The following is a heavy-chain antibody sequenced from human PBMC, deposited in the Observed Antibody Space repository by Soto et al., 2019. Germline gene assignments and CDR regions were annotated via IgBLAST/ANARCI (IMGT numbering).Heavy chain of an antibody. Sequence: LRLSCAASGFTFSSYAMSWVRQAPGKGLEWVSAISGSGGSTYYADSVKGRFTISRDNSKNTLYLQMNSLRAEDTAVYYCAKAGDGHSLGYFQNWGQGTLVTVSS. D-gene: IGHD3-16*01. CDR2: ISGSGGST. V-gene: IGHV3-23*01. CDR1: GFTFSSYA. CDR3: AKAGDGHSLGYFQN. J-gene: IGHJ1*01.